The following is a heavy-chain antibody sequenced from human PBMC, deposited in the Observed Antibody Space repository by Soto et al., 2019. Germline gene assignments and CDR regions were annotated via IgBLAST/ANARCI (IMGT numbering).Heavy chain of an antibody. CDR1: GYTLTELS. D-gene: IGHD3-22*01. J-gene: IGHJ6*02. V-gene: IGHV1-24*01. CDR2: FDPEDGET. Sequence: ASVKVSCKVSGYTLTELSMHWVRQAPGKGLEWMGGFDPEDGETIYAQKFQGRVTMTEDTSTDTAYMELSSLRSEDTAVYYCATGYYYDSSGYYTPRYYYYGMDVWGQGTTVTSP. CDR3: ATGYYYDSSGYYTPRYYYYGMDV.